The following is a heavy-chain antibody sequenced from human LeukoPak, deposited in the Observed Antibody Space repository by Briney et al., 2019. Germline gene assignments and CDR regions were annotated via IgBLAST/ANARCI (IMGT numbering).Heavy chain of an antibody. Sequence: ASVKVSCKASGGTFSSYAISWVRQAPGQGLEWMGGIIPIFGTANYAQKFQGRVTITTDGSTSTAYMELSSLRSEDTAVYYCATQELLYCSGGSCLFDYWGQGTLVTVSS. CDR1: GGTFSSYA. CDR2: IIPIFGTA. D-gene: IGHD2-15*01. CDR3: ATQELLYCSGGSCLFDY. V-gene: IGHV1-69*05. J-gene: IGHJ4*02.